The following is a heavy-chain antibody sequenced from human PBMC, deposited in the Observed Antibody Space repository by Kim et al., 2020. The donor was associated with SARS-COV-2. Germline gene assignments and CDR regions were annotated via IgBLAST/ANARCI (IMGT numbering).Heavy chain of an antibody. J-gene: IGHJ4*02. CDR3: ARISEYSSSSGFDY. Sequence: RPSLTTRLTISKDTSQNQVVLTMTSMDPVDTATYYCARISEYSSSSGFDYWGQGTLVTVSS. V-gene: IGHV2-70*01. D-gene: IGHD6-6*01.